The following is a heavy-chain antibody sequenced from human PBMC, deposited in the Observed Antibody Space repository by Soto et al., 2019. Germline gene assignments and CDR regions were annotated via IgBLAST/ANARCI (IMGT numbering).Heavy chain of an antibody. V-gene: IGHV4-4*07. J-gene: IGHJ6*02. CDR1: GGSISSYY. CDR3: ARGWVDTAMAGKNYYYYGMDV. Sequence: SETLSLTCTVSGGSISSYYWSWIRQPAGKGLEWIGRIYTSGSTNYNPSLKSRVTMSVDTSKNQFSLKLSSVTAADTAVYYCARGWVDTAMAGKNYYYYGMDVWGQGTTVTVSS. CDR2: IYTSGST. D-gene: IGHD5-18*01.